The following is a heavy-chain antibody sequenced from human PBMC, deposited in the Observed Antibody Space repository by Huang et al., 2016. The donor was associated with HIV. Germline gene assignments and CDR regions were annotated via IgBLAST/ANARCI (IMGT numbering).Heavy chain of an antibody. J-gene: IGHJ4*02. Sequence: QVQLVQSGAEVTKPGSSVKVSCKASGGTFSSYAISWVRQAPGKGLEWRGGIIPICGTANYAQKVQGRVTITADESTSTAYMELSSLRSEDTAVYYCARVESRRYYDSSGYYYWGQGTLVTVSS. D-gene: IGHD3-22*01. CDR2: IIPICGTA. CDR1: GGTFSSYA. CDR3: ARVESRRYYDSSGYYY. V-gene: IGHV1-69*01.